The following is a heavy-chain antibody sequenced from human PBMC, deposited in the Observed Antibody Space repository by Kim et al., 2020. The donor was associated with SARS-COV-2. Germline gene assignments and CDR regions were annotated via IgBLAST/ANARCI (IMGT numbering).Heavy chain of an antibody. J-gene: IGHJ2*01. CDR1: GFTFSNYW. CDR3: AKISCIGTSCYMSDWYFDI. V-gene: IGHV3-7*03. D-gene: IGHD2-2*02. CDR2: IKQDGSEK. Sequence: GGSLRLSCAVSGFTFSNYWMSWVRQAPGKGLEWVANIKQDGSEKYYVDSVKGRFTISRDNAKDSLSLQLNSLTSEDTAVYYCAKISCIGTSCYMSDWYFDIWGRGTLVTVSS.